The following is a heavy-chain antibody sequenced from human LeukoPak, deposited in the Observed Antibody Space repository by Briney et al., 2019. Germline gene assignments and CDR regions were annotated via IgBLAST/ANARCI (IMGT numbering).Heavy chain of an antibody. Sequence: SETLSLTCAVYGGSFSGYYWSWIRQPPGKGPEWIGEINHSGDTNYNPSLKSRVTISVDTSKNQFSLKLSSVTAADTAVYYCARVRVTMVRGADAFDIWGQGTMVTVSS. V-gene: IGHV4-34*01. CDR3: ARVRVTMVRGADAFDI. D-gene: IGHD3-10*01. J-gene: IGHJ3*02. CDR1: GGSFSGYY. CDR2: INHSGDT.